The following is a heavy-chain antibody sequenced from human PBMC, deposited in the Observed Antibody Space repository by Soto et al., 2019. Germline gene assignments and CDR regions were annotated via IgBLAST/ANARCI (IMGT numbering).Heavy chain of an antibody. CDR3: AKDFDSRGYYFSLAYYYGMDV. D-gene: IGHD3-22*01. J-gene: IGHJ6*02. CDR2: INAGNGHT. V-gene: IGHV1-3*01. CDR1: GYTFTSHA. Sequence: QVQLVQSGAEVKKPGASVKVSCKASGYTFTSHAMPWVRQAPGQGLEWMGWINAGNGHTKFSQKFQGRVTITRDTSASTAYMELRSLRSEDTAVYYCAKDFDSRGYYFSLAYYYGMDVWGQGTTVTVSS.